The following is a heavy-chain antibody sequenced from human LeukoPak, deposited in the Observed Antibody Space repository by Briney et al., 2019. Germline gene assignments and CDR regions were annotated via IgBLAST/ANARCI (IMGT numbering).Heavy chain of an antibody. CDR3: AKSAHQSGSGSYRDF. Sequence: PGGSLRLSCAASGFTFSSYAMSWVRQAPGKGLEWVSPISSAGGSIHYADSVKGRFTISRDNSKNTLYLQMNSLRAEDTAVYFCAKSAHQSGSGSYRDFWGQGTLVTVSS. CDR1: GFTFSSYA. V-gene: IGHV3-23*01. CDR2: ISSAGGSI. D-gene: IGHD3-10*01. J-gene: IGHJ4*02.